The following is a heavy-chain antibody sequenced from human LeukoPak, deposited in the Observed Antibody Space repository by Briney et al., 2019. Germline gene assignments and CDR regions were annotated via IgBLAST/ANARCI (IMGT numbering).Heavy chain of an antibody. J-gene: IGHJ3*01. CDR3: VKQWLRNAFDL. D-gene: IGHD3-22*01. Sequence: PSETLSLTCSVSGASISSGDYYWSWIRQPPGKGLEWIGYIYDGGNTYYNPSLKSRVTISVDTSKNQFSLRLRSVTAADTAVYYCVKQWLRNAFDLWGQRTMVTVSS. CDR2: IYDGGNT. V-gene: IGHV4-30-4*01. CDR1: GASISSGDYY.